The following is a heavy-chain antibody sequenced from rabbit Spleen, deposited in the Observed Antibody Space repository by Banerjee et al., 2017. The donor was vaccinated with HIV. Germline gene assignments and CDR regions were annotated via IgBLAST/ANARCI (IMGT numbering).Heavy chain of an antibody. V-gene: IGHV1S7*01. CDR3: VRDQAGDADHGPYYLNL. J-gene: IGHJ4*01. Sequence: QLVESGGGLVQPGGSLKLSCKASGFDFSTYSMSWVRQAPGKGLEWIGYIVPIFGNTYYANWVNGRFTISSHNAQNTLYLQLRSLTVADTATYFCVRDQAGDADHGPYYLNLW. CDR2: IVPIFGNT. CDR1: GFDFSTYS. D-gene: IGHD6-1*01.